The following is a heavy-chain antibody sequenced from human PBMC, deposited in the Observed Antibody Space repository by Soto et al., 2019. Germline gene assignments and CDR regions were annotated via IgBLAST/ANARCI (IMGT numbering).Heavy chain of an antibody. CDR3: TRQGRGQGRDYFDNTVDSASIDQ. CDR2: ITWNSVSM. D-gene: IGHD3-22*01. J-gene: IGHJ4*02. V-gene: IGHV3-9*01. CDR1: GFTFDDYA. Sequence: VQLVESGGGLVRPGGSLRLSCAASGFTFDDYAMHWVRQAPGKGLEWISAITWNSVSMDYADSVKGRFTISRDNAKNALYLQMTSLRPEDTALYYCTRQGRGQGRDYFDNTVDSASIDQWGQGTLVTVSS.